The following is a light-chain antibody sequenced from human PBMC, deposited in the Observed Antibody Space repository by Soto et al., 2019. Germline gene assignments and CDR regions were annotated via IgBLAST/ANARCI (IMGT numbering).Light chain of an antibody. CDR1: SSDIGSNNY. CDR2: EVS. V-gene: IGLV2-14*01. J-gene: IGLJ3*02. CDR3: SSYTTTTRL. Sequence: QSALTQPPSVSGSPGQSITISCTGTSSDIGSNNYVSWYQQHPGKAPKLMIYEVSNRPSGVSNHFSGSKSGNTASLTISGLQAEDEAVYYCSSYTTTTRLFGGGTKLTVL.